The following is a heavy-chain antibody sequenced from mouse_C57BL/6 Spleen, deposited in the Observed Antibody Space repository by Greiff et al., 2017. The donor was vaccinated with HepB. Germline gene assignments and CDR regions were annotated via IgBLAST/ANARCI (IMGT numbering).Heavy chain of an antibody. CDR3: ARSGYYYGSSYDAMDY. CDR2: IYPGDGDT. J-gene: IGHJ4*01. D-gene: IGHD1-1*01. V-gene: IGHV1-82*01. CDR1: GYAFSSSW. Sequence: VQLQQSGPELVKPGASVMISCKASGYAFSSSWMNWVKQRPGKGLEWIGRIYPGDGDTNYNGKFKGKATLTADKSSSTAYMQLSSLTSEDSAVYFCARSGYYYGSSYDAMDYWGQGTSVTVSS.